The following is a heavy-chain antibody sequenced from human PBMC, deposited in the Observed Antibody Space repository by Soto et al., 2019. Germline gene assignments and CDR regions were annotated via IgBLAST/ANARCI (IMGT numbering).Heavy chain of an antibody. CDR2: ISAYNGNT. CDR1: GYTFTSYG. J-gene: IGHJ4*02. D-gene: IGHD2-8*01. CDR3: ARGARGYCTNGVCYTY. Sequence: QVQLVQSGAEVKKPGASVKVSCKASGYTFTSYGISWVRQAPGQGLEWMGWISAYNGNTNYAQKLQGRVTMTTDTTTSTAYMELRRLRSDDTAVYYCARGARGYCTNGVCYTYWGQGTLVTVSS. V-gene: IGHV1-18*01.